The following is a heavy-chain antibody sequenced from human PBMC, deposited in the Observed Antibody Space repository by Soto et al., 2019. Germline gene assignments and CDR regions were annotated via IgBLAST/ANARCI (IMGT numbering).Heavy chain of an antibody. CDR2: INHSGST. V-gene: IGHV4-34*01. CDR3: ARGPRRSRSSGWYTYFDY. CDR1: GGSFSGYY. J-gene: IGHJ4*02. D-gene: IGHD6-19*01. Sequence: QVQLQQWGAGLLKPSETLSLTCAVYGGSFSGYYWSWIRQPPGKGLEWIGEINHSGSTNYNPSLKSRVTISVDTSKNQFSLKLSSVTAADTAVYYCARGPRRSRSSGWYTYFDYWGQGTLVTVSS.